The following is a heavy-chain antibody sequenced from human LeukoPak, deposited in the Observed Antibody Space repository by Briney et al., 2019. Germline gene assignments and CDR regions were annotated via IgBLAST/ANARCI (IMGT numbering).Heavy chain of an antibody. CDR1: GGSISGYY. CDR3: ARARPHYSAAPDY. D-gene: IGHD2-15*01. J-gene: IGHJ4*02. Sequence: PSETLSLTCTVSGGSISGYYWSWIRQPAGKGLEWIGRIYTSGSTNYNPSLKSRVTISIDTSKNQFSLKLSSVTAADTAVYYCARARPHYSAAPDYWGQGTLVTVSS. CDR2: IYTSGST. V-gene: IGHV4-4*07.